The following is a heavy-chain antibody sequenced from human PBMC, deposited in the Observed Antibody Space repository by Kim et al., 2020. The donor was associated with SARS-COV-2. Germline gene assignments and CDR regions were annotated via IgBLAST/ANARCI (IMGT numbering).Heavy chain of an antibody. J-gene: IGHJ4*02. D-gene: IGHD2-2*01. CDR3: ANYQAAQF. Sequence: GGSTYYADSVKGRFTISRDNSKNTLYLQMNSLRAEDTAVYYCANYQAAQFWGQGTLVTVSS. CDR2: GGST. V-gene: IGHV3-23*01.